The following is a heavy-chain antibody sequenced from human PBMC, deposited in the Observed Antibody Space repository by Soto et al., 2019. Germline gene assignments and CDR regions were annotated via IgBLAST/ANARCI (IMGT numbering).Heavy chain of an antibody. Sequence: HPGGSLRLSCASSGFTFSSYAMHWVRQAPGKGLEWVAVISYDGSNKYYADSVKGRFTISRDNSKDTLYLQMNSLRAEDTAVYYCARVFGGSYYGFSRAFDIWGQGTMVTVSS. CDR2: ISYDGSNK. V-gene: IGHV3-30-3*01. CDR1: GFTFSSYA. D-gene: IGHD1-26*01. CDR3: ARVFGGSYYGFSRAFDI. J-gene: IGHJ3*02.